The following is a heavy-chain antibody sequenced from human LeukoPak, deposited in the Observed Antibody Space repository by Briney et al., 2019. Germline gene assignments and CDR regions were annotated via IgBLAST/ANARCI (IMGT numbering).Heavy chain of an antibody. V-gene: IGHV3-33*01. J-gene: IGHJ4*02. CDR2: IWYDGSNK. CDR1: GFTFSSYG. CDR3: ARENLKIAVAFPESFDY. D-gene: IGHD6-19*01. Sequence: PGGSLRLSCAASGFTFSSYGMHWVRQAPGKGLEWVAVIWYDGSNKYYADSVKGRFTISRDNSKNTLYLQMNSLRAEDTAVYYCARENLKIAVAFPESFDYWGQGTLVTVSS.